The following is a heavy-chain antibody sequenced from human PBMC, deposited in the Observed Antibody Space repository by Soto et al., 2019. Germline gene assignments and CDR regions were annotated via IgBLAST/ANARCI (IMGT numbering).Heavy chain of an antibody. D-gene: IGHD7-27*01. V-gene: IGHV1-69*17. Sequence: QVQLVQSGAEVKRPGSSVKVSCESSGDTFNSYLISWVRQAPGQGLEWMGGIIPIIRVTHYAQRFQGRVTISALSSTGTAYMELTNLVFEDTALYYCARESLGAKGADHWGQGTLVTVSS. CDR3: ARESLGAKGADH. J-gene: IGHJ4*02. CDR1: GDTFNSYL. CDR2: IIPIIRVT.